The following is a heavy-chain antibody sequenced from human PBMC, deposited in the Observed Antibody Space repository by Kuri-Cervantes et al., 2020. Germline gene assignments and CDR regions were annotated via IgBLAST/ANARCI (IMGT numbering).Heavy chain of an antibody. D-gene: IGHD3-10*01. Sequence: LRLSCTVSGGSISSGSYYWSWIRQPAGKGLEWIGRIYTSGSTNYNPSLKSRVTISVGTSKNQFSLKLSSVTAADTAVYYCGGTMVRGVIMADYWGQGTLVTVSS. V-gene: IGHV4-61*02. CDR1: GGSISSGSYY. CDR3: GGTMVRGVIMADY. CDR2: IYTSGST. J-gene: IGHJ4*02.